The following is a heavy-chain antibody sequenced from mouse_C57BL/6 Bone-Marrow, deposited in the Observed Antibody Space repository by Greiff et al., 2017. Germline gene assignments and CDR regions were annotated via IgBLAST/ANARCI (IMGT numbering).Heavy chain of an antibody. CDR3: ARDSGWLLRHYAMAY. V-gene: IGHV5S21*01. J-gene: IGHJ4*01. CDR2: ISRGGDYI. Sequence: EVKVVESGEGLVKPGASLKLSCAASGFTFSSYAMSWVRQTPEKRLEWVAYISRGGDYIYYADTVKGQFTISRDNARNTMYLQMSSLKSEDTAMYYCARDSGWLLRHYAMAYWGQGTLVTVSS. D-gene: IGHD2-3*01. CDR1: GFTFSSYA.